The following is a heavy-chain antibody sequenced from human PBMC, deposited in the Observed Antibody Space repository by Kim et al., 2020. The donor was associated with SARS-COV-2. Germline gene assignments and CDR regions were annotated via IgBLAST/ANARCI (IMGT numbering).Heavy chain of an antibody. Sequence: KAYGETTEYAASVKGRFTISRDDSKIIADLQMNSLKTEDTAVYYCTSFNYWGQGTLVTVSS. V-gene: IGHV3-49*02. CDR2: KAYGETT. CDR3: TSFNY. J-gene: IGHJ4*02.